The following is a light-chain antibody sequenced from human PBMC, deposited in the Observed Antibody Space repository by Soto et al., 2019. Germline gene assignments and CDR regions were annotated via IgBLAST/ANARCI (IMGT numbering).Light chain of an antibody. CDR1: QSFSSSF. J-gene: IGKJ1*01. Sequence: EIVLTQSPGTLSLSPGERATLSCGASQSFSSSFLAWYQQKPGQAPRLLIYDASNRATGIPDRFSGSGSGTDFTLTISRLEPEDFAVYYCQQYVTSPWAFGQGTKVDIK. CDR2: DAS. CDR3: QQYVTSPWA. V-gene: IGKV3-20*01.